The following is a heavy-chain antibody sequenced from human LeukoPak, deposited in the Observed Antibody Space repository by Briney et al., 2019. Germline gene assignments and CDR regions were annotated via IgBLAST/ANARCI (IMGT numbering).Heavy chain of an antibody. J-gene: IGHJ4*02. CDR3: ARVPHLNIDY. CDR2: INSDGSST. V-gene: IGHV3-74*01. CDR1: GFTLSSYW. Sequence: PGGSLRLSCAASGFTLSSYWIHWVRQAPRKGLVWVSRINSDGSSTSYADSVKGRFTISRDNAKNTLYLQMNSLRAEDTAVYYCARVPHLNIDYWGQGTLVTVSS.